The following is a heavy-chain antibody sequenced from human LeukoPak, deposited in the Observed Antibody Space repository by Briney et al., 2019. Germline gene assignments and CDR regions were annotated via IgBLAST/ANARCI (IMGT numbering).Heavy chain of an antibody. V-gene: IGHV3-23*01. J-gene: IGHJ3*02. Sequence: PGGSLRLSCAASGFTFSSYAMSWVRQAPGKGLEWVSAISGSGGSTYYADSVKGRFTISRDNSKNTLYLQMNSLRAEDTAVYYCAKDPHYYDSSLGDGDAFDIWGQGTMVTVSS. CDR3: AKDPHYYDSSLGDGDAFDI. CDR2: ISGSGGST. CDR1: GFTFSSYA. D-gene: IGHD3-22*01.